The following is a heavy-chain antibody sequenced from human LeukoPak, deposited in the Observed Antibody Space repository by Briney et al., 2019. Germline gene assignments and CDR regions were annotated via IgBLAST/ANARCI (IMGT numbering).Heavy chain of an antibody. V-gene: IGHV3-30-3*01. Sequence: PGGSLRLSCAASGFTFSSYAMHWVRQAPGKGLEWVAVISYDGSNKYYADSVKGRFTISRDNSKNTLYLQMNSLRAEDTAVYYCARDAGTALARYFDYWGQGTTVTVSS. CDR2: ISYDGSNK. J-gene: IGHJ4*03. CDR3: ARDAGTALARYFDY. D-gene: IGHD5-18*01. CDR1: GFTFSSYA.